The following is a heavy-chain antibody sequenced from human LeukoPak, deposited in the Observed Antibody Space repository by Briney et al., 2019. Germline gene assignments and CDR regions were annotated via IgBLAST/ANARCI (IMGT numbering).Heavy chain of an antibody. CDR3: ARAEQVRGARRTYYYYYYMDV. J-gene: IGHJ6*03. V-gene: IGHV1-69*06. Sequence: ASVKVSFKASGGTFSSYAISWVRQAPGQGLEWMGGIIPIFGTANYAQKFQGRVTITADKSTSTAYMELSSLRSEDTAVYYCARAEQVRGARRTYYYYYYMDVWGKGTTITVSS. CDR1: GGTFSSYA. D-gene: IGHD3-10*01. CDR2: IIPIFGTA.